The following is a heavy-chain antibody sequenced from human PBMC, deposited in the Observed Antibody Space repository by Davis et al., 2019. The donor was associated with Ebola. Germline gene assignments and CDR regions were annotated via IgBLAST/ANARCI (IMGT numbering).Heavy chain of an antibody. D-gene: IGHD3-10*01. CDR2: ISGSGGNT. J-gene: IGHJ3*02. CDR1: GLTFSSQA. V-gene: IGHV3-23*01. Sequence: GGSLRLSCTASGLTFSSQAMTWVRQAPGKGLEWVSGISGSGGNTYYADSVKGRFTISRDNSKNTLYLQMNSLRAEDTAIYYCAKDLMVRGVNDAFDIWGQGTVVTVAS. CDR3: AKDLMVRGVNDAFDI.